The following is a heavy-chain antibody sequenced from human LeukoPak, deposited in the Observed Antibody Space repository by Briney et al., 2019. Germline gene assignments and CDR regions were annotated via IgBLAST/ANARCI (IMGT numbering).Heavy chain of an antibody. CDR3: AKGGPEASAGLSWFDP. Sequence: SETLSLTCTVSGGSINNYYWYWMRQPPGKGLELIAYSYYSGNANYNPSLEGRVTISVDTSMNQFSLKLTSVTAADTAVYYCAKGGPEASAGLSWFDPWGQGTLVTVSS. J-gene: IGHJ5*02. CDR2: SYYSGNA. CDR1: GGSINNYY. V-gene: IGHV4-59*01. D-gene: IGHD1-14*01.